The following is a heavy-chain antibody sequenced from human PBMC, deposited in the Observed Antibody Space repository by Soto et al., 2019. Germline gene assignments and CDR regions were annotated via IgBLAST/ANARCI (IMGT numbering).Heavy chain of an antibody. D-gene: IGHD2-2*01. V-gene: IGHV3-7*01. J-gene: IGHJ4*02. CDR3: ATRGGTSRSSWYYLDY. CDR1: GFTFSDYW. CDR2: IKQDGTEK. Sequence: GGSLRLSCAASGFTFSDYWMTWVRQAPGKGLEWVANIKQDGTEKYYVDSVKGRFTISRDNAKNSLYPQVNSLRAEDTAIYYCATRGGTSRSSWYYLDYWGQGTPVTVSS.